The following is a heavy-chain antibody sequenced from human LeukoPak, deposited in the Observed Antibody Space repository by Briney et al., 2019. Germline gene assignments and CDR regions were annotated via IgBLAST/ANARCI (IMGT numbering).Heavy chain of an antibody. D-gene: IGHD2-15*01. CDR3: AKHGGHIVGGY. Sequence: PGGSLRLSCAASGFTFSSYGMHWVRQAPGKGLEWVAVISYDGSNKYYADPVKGRFTISRDNSKNTLYLQMNSLRAEDTAVYYCAKHGGHIVGGYWGQGTLVTVSS. CDR1: GFTFSSYG. J-gene: IGHJ4*02. CDR2: ISYDGSNK. V-gene: IGHV3-30*18.